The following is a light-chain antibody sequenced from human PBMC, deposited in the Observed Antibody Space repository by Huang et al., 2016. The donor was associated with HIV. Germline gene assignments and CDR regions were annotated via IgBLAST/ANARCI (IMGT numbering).Light chain of an antibody. Sequence: EIVLTQSPGTLSLSPGERATLSCRASQSVSSSYLAWYQQKPGQAPRLLIYGASRRATGIPDSFSGSGSGIDFTLTISRLEPEYFAVYYCQQYGSSLYTFGQGTKLEIK. CDR3: QQYGSSLYT. V-gene: IGKV3-20*01. CDR1: QSVSSSY. J-gene: IGKJ2*01. CDR2: GAS.